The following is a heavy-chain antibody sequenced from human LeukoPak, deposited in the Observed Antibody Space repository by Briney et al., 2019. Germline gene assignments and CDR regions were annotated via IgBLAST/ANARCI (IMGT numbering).Heavy chain of an antibody. CDR2: IYYSGST. CDR3: ARPRGPFLGDAFDI. V-gene: IGHV4-39*07. Sequence: PSETLSLTCTVSGGSISSSSYYWGWIRQPPGKGLEWIGSIYYSGSTYYNPSLKSRVTISVDTSKNQFSLKLSSVTAADTAVYYCARPRGPFLGDAFDIWGQGTMVTVSS. D-gene: IGHD2/OR15-2a*01. CDR1: GGSISSSSYY. J-gene: IGHJ3*02.